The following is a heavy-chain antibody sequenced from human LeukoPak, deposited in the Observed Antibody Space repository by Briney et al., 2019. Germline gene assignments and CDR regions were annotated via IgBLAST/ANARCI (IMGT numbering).Heavy chain of an antibody. CDR2: VYYTGSA. CDR1: GGSISSTSYH. Sequence: KPSETLSLTCTVSGGSISSTSYHWPWIRQPPGKGLEWITTVYYTGSAYYNASLKSRVTISVDTSKSQLSLKLSSVTTADTALYYCARYASGSYYCFDPWGQGTLVTVSS. J-gene: IGHJ5*02. V-gene: IGHV4-39*01. D-gene: IGHD3-10*01. CDR3: ARYASGSYYCFDP.